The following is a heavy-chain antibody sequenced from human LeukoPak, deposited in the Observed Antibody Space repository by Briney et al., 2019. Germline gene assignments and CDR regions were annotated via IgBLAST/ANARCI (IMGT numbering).Heavy chain of an antibody. V-gene: IGHV3-74*01. D-gene: IGHD3-22*01. CDR2: TNTDGRTT. J-gene: IGHJ4*02. Sequence: PGGSLRLSCAASGFTFSSYWMHWVRQVPGEGLVWASRTNTDGRTTSYADSVKGRFTISRDNAKNMLYLQMNSLRVEDTAVYYRARIEDRGAAFDSWGQGVLATVSS. CDR3: ARIEDRGAAFDS. CDR1: GFTFSSYW.